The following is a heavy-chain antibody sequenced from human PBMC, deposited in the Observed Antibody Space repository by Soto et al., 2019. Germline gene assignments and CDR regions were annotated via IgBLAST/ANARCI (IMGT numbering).Heavy chain of an antibody. CDR3: ATAFVGVVTSFTSDNH. V-gene: IGHV3-15*01. D-gene: IGHD2-21*02. J-gene: IGHJ4*02. CDR1: GFTFTNAW. Sequence: VQLVESGGGLVKPGSSLRLSCAASGFTFTNAWMNWVRQSPGKGLEWVGRMKKIVEGGTTNYTASVKGRFTISRENSKSTVYLQMNSLKIEDNAVYYCATAFVGVVTSFTSDNHCGQGTLVTVSS. CDR2: MKKIVEGGTT.